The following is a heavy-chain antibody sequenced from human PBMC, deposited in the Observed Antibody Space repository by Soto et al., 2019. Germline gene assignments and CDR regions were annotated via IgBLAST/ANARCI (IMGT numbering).Heavy chain of an antibody. J-gene: IGHJ6*03. CDR1: GYTFTGYY. V-gene: IGHV1-2*04. CDR2: INPNSGGT. Sequence: QVQLVQSGAEVKKPGASVKVSCKASGYTFTGYYMHWVRQAPGQGLEWMGWINPNSGGTNYAQKFQGWVTMTRDTTISTAYREQSRLKSDDTAVYYCAKDTGTVVATPNYYMDVWGKGTTVTVSS. CDR3: AKDTGTVVATPNYYMDV. D-gene: IGHD5-12*01.